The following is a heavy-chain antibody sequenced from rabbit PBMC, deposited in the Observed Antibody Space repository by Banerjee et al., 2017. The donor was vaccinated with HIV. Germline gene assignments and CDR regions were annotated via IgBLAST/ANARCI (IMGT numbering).Heavy chain of an antibody. D-gene: IGHD6-1*01. J-gene: IGHJ4*01. Sequence: QQQLEESGGGLVKPGGTLTLTCTASGIDFSSYYYMCWVRQAPGKGLEWIGCIYTGDGSTYYASWVNGRFSISKTPSTTVDLKMTSLTAADTATYFCAREYAAASAYGYVPFNLWGQGTLVTVS. V-gene: IGHV1S43*01. CDR2: IYTGDGST. CDR3: AREYAAASAYGYVPFNL. CDR1: GIDFSSYYY.